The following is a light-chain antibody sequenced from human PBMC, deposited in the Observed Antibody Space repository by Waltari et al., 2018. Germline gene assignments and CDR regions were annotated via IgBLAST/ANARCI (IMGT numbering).Light chain of an antibody. Sequence: ETVLTQSPATMSVSPGEAVTLSCRASQSVSPNLAWYQQKRGQATRLLIYSTSTRAPGVPDRFWGSGSGTEFTLTITSLQSEDSAIYYCQQYQNWPPITFGQGTRLEIK. J-gene: IGKJ5*01. CDR2: STS. CDR1: QSVSPN. V-gene: IGKV3-15*01. CDR3: QQYQNWPPIT.